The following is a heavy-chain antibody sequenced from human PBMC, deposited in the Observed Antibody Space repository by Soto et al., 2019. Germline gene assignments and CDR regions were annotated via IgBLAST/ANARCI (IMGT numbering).Heavy chain of an antibody. CDR1: GYTFTSYA. J-gene: IGHJ5*02. V-gene: IGHV1-3*01. CDR3: ARDMTIVGATPFTWFDP. CDR2: INAGNGNT. D-gene: IGHD1-26*01. Sequence: ASVKVSCKASGYTFTSYAMHWVRQAPGQRLEWMGWINAGNGNTKYSQKFQGRVTITRDTSASTAYMELSSLRSEDTAVYYCARDMTIVGATPFTWFDPWGQGTLVTVSS.